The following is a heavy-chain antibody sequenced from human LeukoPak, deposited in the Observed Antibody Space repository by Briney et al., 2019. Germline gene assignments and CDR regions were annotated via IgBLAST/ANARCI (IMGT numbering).Heavy chain of an antibody. Sequence: GGSLRLSCAASGFTFSTYAMSWVRQAPGKGLEWVSAISVGAGSTYYADSVKGRFTISRDNSKNTLYLQMNSLRAEDTAVYYCAKFRTLYYMDVWGKGTTVTVSS. CDR3: AKFRTLYYMDV. J-gene: IGHJ6*03. CDR2: ISVGAGST. V-gene: IGHV3-23*01. CDR1: GFTFSTYA.